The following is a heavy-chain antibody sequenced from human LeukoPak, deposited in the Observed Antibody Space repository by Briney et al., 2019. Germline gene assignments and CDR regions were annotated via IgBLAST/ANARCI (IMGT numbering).Heavy chain of an antibody. V-gene: IGHV1-18*01. CDR2: INPNNDNT. CDR3: VRDFTPPQCISTNCPRGGWFDP. D-gene: IGHD2-2*01. J-gene: IGHJ5*02. CDR1: GYNFRNNG. Sequence: ASVKVSCKASGYNFRNNGITWVRQAPGQGLEWMGWINPNNDNTVYEQKFRGRLAMTTDTFTNTAYMELRSLTSDDTAVYYCVRDFTPPQCISTNCPRGGWFDPWGRGTLVTASA.